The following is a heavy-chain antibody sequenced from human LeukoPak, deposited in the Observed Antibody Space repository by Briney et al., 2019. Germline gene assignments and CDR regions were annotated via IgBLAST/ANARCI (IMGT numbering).Heavy chain of an antibody. J-gene: IGHJ4*02. D-gene: IGHD1-26*01. CDR3: ARQDSGSYFQYSDY. V-gene: IGHV5-51*01. CDR2: IYPGDSDT. Sequence: GESLKISCRASGYSFPMYWIGWVRQMPGRGLEWMGIIYPGDSDTRYSPSFQGQVTISVDESINSVYLQWSSLQASDTAIYYCARQDSGSYFQYSDYWGRGTQVTVSS. CDR1: GYSFPMYW.